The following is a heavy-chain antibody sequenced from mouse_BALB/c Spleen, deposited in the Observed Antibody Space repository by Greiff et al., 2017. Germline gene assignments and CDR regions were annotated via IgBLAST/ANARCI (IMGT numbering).Heavy chain of an antibody. V-gene: IGHV5-9-4*01. CDR1: GFTFSSYA. D-gene: IGHD2-1*01. CDR3: ARGAYGNYVAY. J-gene: IGHJ3*01. CDR2: ISSGGSYT. Sequence: DVQLVESGGGLVKPGGSLKLSCAASGFTFSSYAMSWVRQSPEKRLEWVAEISSGGSYTYYPDTVTGRFTISRDNAKNTLYLEMSSLRSEDTAMYYCARGAYGNYVAYWGQGTLVTVSA.